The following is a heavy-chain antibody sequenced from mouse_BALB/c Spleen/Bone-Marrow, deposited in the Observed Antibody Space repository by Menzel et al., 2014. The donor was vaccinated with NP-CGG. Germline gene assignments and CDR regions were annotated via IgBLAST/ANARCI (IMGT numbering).Heavy chain of an antibody. CDR1: GYSITSDYA. Sequence: EVQGEESGPGLVKPSQSLSLTCTVTGYSITSDYAWNWIRQFPGNKLEWMGYISYGGSTSYNPSLKSRISFTRDTSKNQFFLQLKSVTTEDTATYYCARYDYDVGYFDYWGQGTTLTVSS. D-gene: IGHD2-4*01. CDR2: ISYGGST. CDR3: ARYDYDVGYFDY. J-gene: IGHJ2*01. V-gene: IGHV3-2*02.